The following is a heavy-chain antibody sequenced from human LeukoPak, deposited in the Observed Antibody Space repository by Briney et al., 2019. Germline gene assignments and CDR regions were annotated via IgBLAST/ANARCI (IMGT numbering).Heavy chain of an antibody. CDR3: ARHRFYGGNPNWFDP. V-gene: IGHV4-34*01. D-gene: IGHD4-23*01. CDR2: INHSGST. J-gene: IGHJ5*02. CDR1: GGSFSGYY. Sequence: SETLSLTCAVYGGSFSGYYWSWIRQPPGKGLEWIGEINHSGSTNYNPSLKSRVTISVDTSKNQFSLKLSSVTAADTAVYYCARHRFYGGNPNWFDPWGQGTLVTVSS.